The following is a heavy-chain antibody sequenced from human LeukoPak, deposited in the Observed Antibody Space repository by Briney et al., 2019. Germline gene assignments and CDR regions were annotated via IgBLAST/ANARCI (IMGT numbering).Heavy chain of an antibody. CDR2: INIDGTIT. Sequence: GGSLRLSCAASGFTFTTYWMHWVRRAPGKGLVWVSRINIDGTITNYADSVEGRFTISRDNAKNTLYLQMNSLRAEDTAVYYYATGKTATPPGYWGQGTLVTVSS. J-gene: IGHJ4*02. CDR3: ATGKTATPPGY. V-gene: IGHV3-74*01. CDR1: GFTFTTYW.